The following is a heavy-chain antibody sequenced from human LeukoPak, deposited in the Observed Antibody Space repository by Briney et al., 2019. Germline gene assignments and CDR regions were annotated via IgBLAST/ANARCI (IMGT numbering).Heavy chain of an antibody. CDR3: ARDFKYYGEHDAFDI. CDR1: GFTFSSYW. V-gene: IGHV3-7*01. J-gene: IGHJ3*02. Sequence: GGSLRLSCAASGFTFSSYWMSWVRQAPGKGLGWVANIKQDGSEKYYVDSVKGRFTISRDNAKNSLYLQMNSLRAEDTAVYYCARDFKYYGEHDAFDIWGQGTMVTVSS. CDR2: IKQDGSEK. D-gene: IGHD3-10*01.